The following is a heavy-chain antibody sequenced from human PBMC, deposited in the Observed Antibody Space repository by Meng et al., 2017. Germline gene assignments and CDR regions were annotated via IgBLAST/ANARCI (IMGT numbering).Heavy chain of an antibody. CDR3: ARGGFDILTGYYAPAPHYGMDV. CDR1: GYTFTGYY. J-gene: IGHJ6*02. D-gene: IGHD3-9*01. V-gene: IGHV1-2*02. Sequence: ASVKVSCKASGYTFTGYYMHWVRQAPGQGLEWMGWINPNSGGTNYAQKFQGRVTMTRDTSISTAYMELSSLRSEDTAVYYCARGGFDILTGYYAPAPHYGMDVWGQGTTVTVSS. CDR2: INPNSGGT.